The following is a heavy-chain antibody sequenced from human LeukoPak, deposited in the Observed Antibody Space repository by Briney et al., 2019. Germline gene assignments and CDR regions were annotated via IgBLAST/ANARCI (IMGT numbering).Heavy chain of an antibody. J-gene: IGHJ6*04. CDR3: ARAAMVRGVILGYYGMDV. CDR1: GGSVGSGSYY. D-gene: IGHD3-10*01. V-gene: IGHV4-61*01. Sequence: PSETLSFTCTVSGGSVGSGSYYWSWIRQPPGKGLEWIGYIYYSGSTNYNPSLKSRVTISVDTSKNQFSLKLSSVTAADTAVYYCARAAMVRGVILGYYGMDVWGKGTTVTVSS. CDR2: IYYSGST.